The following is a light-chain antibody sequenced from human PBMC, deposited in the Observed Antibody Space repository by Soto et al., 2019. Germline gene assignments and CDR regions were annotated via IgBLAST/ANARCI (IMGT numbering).Light chain of an antibody. CDR3: QQRSNWLT. CDR2: DAS. J-gene: IGKJ4*01. CDR1: RSVSSY. V-gene: IGKV3-11*02. Sequence: EIVLTQSPATLSLSPGERATLSCRASRSVSSYLAWYQQKPGQAPRLLIYDASNRATGIPARFSGSGSGRDFTLTISSLEPEDFAVYYCQQRSNWLTFGGGTKVEIK.